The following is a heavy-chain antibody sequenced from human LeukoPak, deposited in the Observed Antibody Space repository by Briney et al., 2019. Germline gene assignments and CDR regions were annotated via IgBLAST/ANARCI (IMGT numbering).Heavy chain of an antibody. Sequence: SETLSLTCAVYGGSFSGYYWSWIRQPPGKGLELIGEINHSGSTNYNPSLKSRVTISVDTSKNQFSLKLSSVTAADTAAYYCARVGGYCSSTSCPNYYYYGMDVWGKGTTVTASS. CDR3: ARVGGYCSSTSCPNYYYYGMDV. J-gene: IGHJ6*04. CDR1: GGSFSGYY. V-gene: IGHV4-34*01. CDR2: INHSGST. D-gene: IGHD2-2*01.